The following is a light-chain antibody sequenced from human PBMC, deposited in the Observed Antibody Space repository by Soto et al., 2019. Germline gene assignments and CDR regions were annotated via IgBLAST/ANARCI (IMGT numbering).Light chain of an antibody. CDR1: QSVSSSY. CDR3: QQYGRPPLT. Sequence: EIVLTQSPGTLSLSPGERATLSCRASQSVSSSYLAWYQQKPGQAPRLLIYGASGRATGIPDRFSGSGSGTDFTLTISRLEPEDFALYYCQQYGRPPLTFGGGTKVDIK. V-gene: IGKV3-20*01. J-gene: IGKJ4*01. CDR2: GAS.